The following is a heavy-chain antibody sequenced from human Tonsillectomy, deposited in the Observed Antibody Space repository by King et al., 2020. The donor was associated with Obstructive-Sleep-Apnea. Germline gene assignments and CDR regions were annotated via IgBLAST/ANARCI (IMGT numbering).Heavy chain of an antibody. V-gene: IGHV5-10-1*01. J-gene: IGHJ6*02. CDR3: ARLLNYYGSGTHYHFGMDV. Sequence: QLVQSGAEVKKPGESLRISCKDFGYSFTNYWIYWVRQMPGKGLEWMGRIDPSDSYTSYSPSFQGHVTISADKSISTAYLHWSSLKASDTAIYYCARLLNYYGSGTHYHFGMDVWGQGTTVIVSS. CDR1: GYSFTNYW. D-gene: IGHD3-10*01. CDR2: IDPSDSYT.